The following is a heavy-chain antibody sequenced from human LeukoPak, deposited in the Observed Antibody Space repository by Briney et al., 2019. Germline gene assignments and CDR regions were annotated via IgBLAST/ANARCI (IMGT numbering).Heavy chain of an antibody. V-gene: IGHV1-2*02. CDR1: GHTFTGYY. D-gene: IGHD3-16*01. CDR3: ARHYVWGSHALDY. CDR2: INANGGGT. J-gene: IGHJ4*02. Sequence: ASVKVSCKASGHTFTGYYTHWVRQAPGQGLEWMGWINANGGGTNYAQKFQGRVTMTRDTSISTAYMELSRLRSDDTAVYYCARHYVWGSHALDYWGQGTLVTVSS.